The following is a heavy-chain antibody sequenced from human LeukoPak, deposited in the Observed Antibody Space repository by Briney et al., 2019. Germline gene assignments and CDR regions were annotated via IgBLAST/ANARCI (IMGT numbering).Heavy chain of an antibody. J-gene: IGHJ2*01. CDR2: IYHSGST. CDR3: ARVFMAWGSRRHFDL. Sequence: PSQTLSLTCAVSGGSISSGGYSWSWIRQPPGKGLEWIGYIYHSGSTYYNPSLKSRVTISVDRSKNQFSLKLSSVTAADTAVYYCARVFMAWGSRRHFDLWGRGTLVTVSS. D-gene: IGHD7-27*01. V-gene: IGHV4-30-2*01. CDR1: GGSISSGGYS.